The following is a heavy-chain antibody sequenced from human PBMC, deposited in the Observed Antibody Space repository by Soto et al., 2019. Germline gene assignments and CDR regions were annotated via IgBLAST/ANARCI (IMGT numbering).Heavy chain of an antibody. CDR2: TYYRSKWYN. D-gene: IGHD2-15*01. J-gene: IGHJ3*02. CDR1: GDSVSSNSAA. Sequence: QSQTLSLTCAISGDSVSSNSAAWTWIRQSPSRGLEWLGRTYYRSKWYNDYAVSVKSRITINPDTSKNQFSLQLNSVTPEDTAVYYCARKALLGYCSGGSCYSSPAFAFDIWGQGTMVTVSS. V-gene: IGHV6-1*01. CDR3: ARKALLGYCSGGSCYSSPAFAFDI.